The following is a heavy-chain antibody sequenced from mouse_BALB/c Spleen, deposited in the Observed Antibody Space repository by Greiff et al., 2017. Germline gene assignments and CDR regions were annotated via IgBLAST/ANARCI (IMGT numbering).Heavy chain of an antibody. J-gene: IGHJ1*01. CDR3: APGDFDV. Sequence: VKLQQPGAELVKPGASVKLSCKASGYTFTSYWMHWVKQRPGQGLEWIGEIDPSDSYTNYNQKFKGKATLTVDKSSSTAYMQLSSLTSEDSAVYYCAPGDFDVWGAGTTVTVSS. V-gene: IGHV1-69*02. CDR1: GYTFTSYW. CDR2: IDPSDSYT.